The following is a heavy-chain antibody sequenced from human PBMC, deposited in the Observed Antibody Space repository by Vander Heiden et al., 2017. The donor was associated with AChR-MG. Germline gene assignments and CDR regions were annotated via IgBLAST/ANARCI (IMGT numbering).Heavy chain of an antibody. CDR3: ARQVVWWIQLWTKPYTFDY. V-gene: IGHV4-39*01. CDR2: IYYSGST. CDR1: GGSIRSSSYY. J-gene: IGHJ4*02. D-gene: IGHD5-18*01. Sequence: QLQLQESGPGLVKPSETLSLTCTVSGGSIRSSSYYWGWIRQPPGKGLEWIGSIYYSGSTYYNPSLKSRVTISVDTSKNQFSLKLSSVTAADTAVYYCARQVVWWIQLWTKPYTFDYWGQGTLVTVSS.